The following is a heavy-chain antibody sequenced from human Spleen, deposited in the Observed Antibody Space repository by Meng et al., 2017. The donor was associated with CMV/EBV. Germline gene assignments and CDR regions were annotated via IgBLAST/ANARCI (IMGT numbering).Heavy chain of an antibody. Sequence: GESLKISCAASGFSVSLHSINWVRQAPGRGLEWVSGTHDGAVKYYASSLRARFTVFKDISNNAAHLQLTNVRAEDTATYYCARVNEASGLVTSYLDHWGQGTPVTVSS. D-gene: IGHD2-21*02. CDR3: ARVNEASGLVTSYLDH. V-gene: IGHV3-53*01. CDR1: GFSVSLHS. CDR2: THDGAVK. J-gene: IGHJ4*02.